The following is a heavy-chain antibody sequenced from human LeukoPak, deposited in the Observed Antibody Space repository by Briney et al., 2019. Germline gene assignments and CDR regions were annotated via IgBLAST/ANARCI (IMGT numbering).Heavy chain of an antibody. V-gene: IGHV1-18*01. D-gene: IGHD3-22*01. Sequence: GASVKVSCKVSASTFSYYGFMWVRQAPGQGLEWMGWISAYNGNTNYAQKLQGRVTMTTDTSTSTAYMELRSLRSDDTAVYYCARDYDSSGYFDYWGQGTLVTVSS. CDR2: ISAYNGNT. CDR1: ASTFSYYG. CDR3: ARDYDSSGYFDY. J-gene: IGHJ4*02.